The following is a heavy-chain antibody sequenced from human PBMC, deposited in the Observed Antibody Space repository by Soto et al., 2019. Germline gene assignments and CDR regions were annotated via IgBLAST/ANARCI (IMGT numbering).Heavy chain of an antibody. Sequence: ASVKVSCKVSGGAFTNYSLNWVRHAPGQGLGWLGGIIPLHNTSNYSLKLLGRGSVTADISSNTVYMHLSGLTSDDTATYYCAIWSNWNPLYYRGMDVWVQGTTVTV. D-gene: IGHD1-20*01. CDR1: GGAFTNYS. CDR3: AIWSNWNPLYYRGMDV. V-gene: IGHV1-69*08. J-gene: IGHJ6*02. CDR2: IIPLHNTS.